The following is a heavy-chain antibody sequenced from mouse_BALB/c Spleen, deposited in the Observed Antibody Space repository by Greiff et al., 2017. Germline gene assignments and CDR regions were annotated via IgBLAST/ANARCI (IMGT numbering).Heavy chain of an antibody. J-gene: IGHJ3*01. D-gene: IGHD2-14*01. CDR2: ISSGSSTI. CDR1: GFTFSSFG. CDR3: ARENYRVSAGLAY. Sequence: EVKLVESGGDLVKPGGSRKLSCAASGFTFSSFGMHWVRQAPEKGLEWVAYISSGSSTIYYADTVKGRFTISRDNPKNTLFLQMTSLRSEDTAMYYCARENYRVSAGLAYWGQGTLVTVSA. V-gene: IGHV5-17*02.